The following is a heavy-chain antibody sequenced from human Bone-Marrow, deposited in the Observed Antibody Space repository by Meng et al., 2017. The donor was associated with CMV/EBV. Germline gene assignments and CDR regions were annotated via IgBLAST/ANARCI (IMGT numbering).Heavy chain of an antibody. CDR3: ARDTRGPKPAGPAPIVVVPAAYLDVDY. D-gene: IGHD2-2*01. CDR1: GFSFSDYW. V-gene: IGHV3-7*01. CDR2: INDAGTVK. J-gene: IGHJ4*02. Sequence: GESLKISCVASGFSFSDYWMTWVRQAPGKGLEWAANINDAGTVKYYLDSLKGRFTVSRDNSKNTLYLQMNSLRAEDTAVYYCARDTRGPKPAGPAPIVVVPAAYLDVDYWGQGTLVTVSS.